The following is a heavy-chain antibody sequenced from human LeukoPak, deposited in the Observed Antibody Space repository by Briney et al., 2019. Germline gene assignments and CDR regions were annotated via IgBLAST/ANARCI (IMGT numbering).Heavy chain of an antibody. CDR1: GDSISSSSYY. J-gene: IGHJ6*03. V-gene: IGHV4-39*07. D-gene: IGHD3-16*02. CDR3: LSVSSYYYYMDV. Sequence: PSETLSLTCTVSGDSISSSSYYWGWLRQPPGRGLEWIGSIYYSGSTYYNPSLKSRVTISVHTSKNQFSLKLSSVTAADTAVYYCLSVSSYYYYMDVWGKGTTVTVSS. CDR2: IYYSGST.